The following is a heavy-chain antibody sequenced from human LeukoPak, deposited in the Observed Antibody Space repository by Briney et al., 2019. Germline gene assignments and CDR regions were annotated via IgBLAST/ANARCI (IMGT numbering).Heavy chain of an antibody. CDR1: GFTFSDYY. CDR3: ARGYSSSWLDFDY. D-gene: IGHD6-13*01. CDR2: ISSSGSTI. V-gene: IGHV3-11*01. Sequence: GGSLRLSCAASGFTFSDYYMSWIRQAPGKGLEWVSYISSSGSTIYYADSVKGRFTIPRDNAKNSLYLQMNSLRAEDTAVYYCARGYSSSWLDFDYWGQGTLVTVSS. J-gene: IGHJ4*02.